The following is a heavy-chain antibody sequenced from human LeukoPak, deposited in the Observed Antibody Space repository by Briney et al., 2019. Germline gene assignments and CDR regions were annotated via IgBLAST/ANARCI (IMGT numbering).Heavy chain of an antibody. V-gene: IGHV4-30-2*01. CDR1: GGSISSGGYY. Sequence: PSETLSLTCTVSGGSISSGGYYWSWIRQPPGKGLEWIGYIYHSGSTYYNPSLKSRVTISVDKSKNQFSLKLSSVTAADTAVYYCARALGGIAAAGWFDPWGQGTLVTVSS. J-gene: IGHJ5*02. CDR3: ARALGGIAAAGWFDP. D-gene: IGHD6-13*01. CDR2: IYHSGST.